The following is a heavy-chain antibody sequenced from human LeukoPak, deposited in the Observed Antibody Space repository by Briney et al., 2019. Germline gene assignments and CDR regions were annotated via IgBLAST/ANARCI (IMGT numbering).Heavy chain of an antibody. CDR3: ARDNSVRDGAWWFNP. CDR1: GYTFTNNY. V-gene: IGHV1-46*01. CDR2: ISPSGGST. D-gene: IGHD1-26*01. Sequence: ASVKVSCKAFGYTFTNNYMHWVRQAPGQGPEWMGVISPSGGSTTYAQKFQGRVTLTRDMSTSTDYLELSSLRSEDTAVYYCARDNSVRDGAWWFNPWGQGTLVTVSS. J-gene: IGHJ5*02.